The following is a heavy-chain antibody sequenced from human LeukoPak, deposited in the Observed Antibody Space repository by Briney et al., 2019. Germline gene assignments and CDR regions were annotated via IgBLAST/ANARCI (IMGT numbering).Heavy chain of an antibody. J-gene: IGHJ4*02. V-gene: IGHV4-61*02. D-gene: IGHD3-10*01. CDR3: ASTLPYYYGSGSPYYFDY. Sequence: PSETLSLTCTVSGGSISSGSYYWSWIRQPAGKGLEWIGRIYTSGSTNYNPSLKSRVTISVDTSKNQFSLKLSSVTAADTAVYYCASTLPYYYGSGSPYYFDYWGQGTLVTVSS. CDR1: GGSISSGSYY. CDR2: IYTSGST.